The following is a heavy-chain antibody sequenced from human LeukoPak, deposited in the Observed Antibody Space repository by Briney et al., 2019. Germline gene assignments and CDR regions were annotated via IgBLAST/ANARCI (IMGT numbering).Heavy chain of an antibody. CDR1: GFTFSIYA. CDR3: ARDMIAVARGYWFDP. V-gene: IGHV3-23*01. Sequence: GGSLRLSCAASGFTFSIYAMSGVRQAPEEGGEWVSAISGSGGSTYYADSVKGRFTISRDNAKHSLYLQMNSLRAEDKAVYYCARDMIAVARGYWFDPWGEGTLVTVSS. D-gene: IGHD3-22*01. J-gene: IGHJ5*02. CDR2: ISGSGGST.